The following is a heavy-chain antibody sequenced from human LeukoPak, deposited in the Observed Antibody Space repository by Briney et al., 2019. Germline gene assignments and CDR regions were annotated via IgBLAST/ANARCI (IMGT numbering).Heavy chain of an antibody. CDR1: GFSFSSFA. V-gene: IGHV3-23*01. D-gene: IGHD1-26*01. Sequence: PGGSRRLSCAASGFSFSSFAMSWVRQAPGKGLEWVSIIGKRGDSIYYADSVKGRFTISRDNSKNTLSLQMNSLRAEDTAVYYCVKSWGSTRPYYNYMAVWGKGNSVTVSS. CDR3: VKSWGSTRPYYNYMAV. CDR2: IGKRGDSI. J-gene: IGHJ6*03.